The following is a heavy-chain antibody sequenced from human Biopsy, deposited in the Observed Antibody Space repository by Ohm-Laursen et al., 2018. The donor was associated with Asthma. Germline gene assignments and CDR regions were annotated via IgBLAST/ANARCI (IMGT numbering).Heavy chain of an antibody. CDR2: ISYSGST. D-gene: IGHD2-15*01. CDR1: GGSVSSGSYY. CDR3: ARVPTTLQYFDL. Sequence: GTLSLTCTVSGGSVSSGSYYWSWIRQPPGKGLAWVSYISYSGSTDYNPSLKSRLTISMDTSKNQFSLKLSSVTAADTAVYYCARVPTTLQYFDLWGRGTLVTVSS. J-gene: IGHJ2*01. V-gene: IGHV4-61*01.